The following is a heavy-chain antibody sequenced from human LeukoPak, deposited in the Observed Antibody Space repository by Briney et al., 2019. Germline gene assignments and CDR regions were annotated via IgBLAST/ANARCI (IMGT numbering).Heavy chain of an antibody. Sequence: KVSCKASGYTFTSYTISWVRQAPGQGLEWMGIIYPGDSDTRYSPSFQGQVTISADKSISTAYLQWSSLKASDTAMYYCASYSYGGFGFEHWGQGTLVTVSS. CDR1: GYTFTSYT. D-gene: IGHD5-18*01. CDR2: IYPGDSDT. J-gene: IGHJ4*02. CDR3: ASYSYGGFGFEH. V-gene: IGHV5-51*01.